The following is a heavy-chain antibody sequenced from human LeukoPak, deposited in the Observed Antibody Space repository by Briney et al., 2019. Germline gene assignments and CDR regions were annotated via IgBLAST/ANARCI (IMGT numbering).Heavy chain of an antibody. Sequence: GGSLRPSCAASGFTFYRYWMSWVRQAPGEGLEWVASIKHDGSDKYYVDSVKGRFTISRDNAKNSLFLQMNSLRAEDTAVYYCARDPSMFGIVIKVLTEADKGYWGQGTLVTVSS. CDR2: IKHDGSDK. CDR1: GFTFYRYW. CDR3: ARDPSMFGIVIKVLTEADKGY. D-gene: IGHD3-3*01. V-gene: IGHV3-7*01. J-gene: IGHJ4*02.